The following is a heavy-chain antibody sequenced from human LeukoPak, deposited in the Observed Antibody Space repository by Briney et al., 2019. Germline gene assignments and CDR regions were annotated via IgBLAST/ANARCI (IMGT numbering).Heavy chain of an antibody. V-gene: IGHV3-11*01. J-gene: IGHJ3*02. D-gene: IGHD3-9*01. CDR3: ARLMTLTALYAFEI. CDR1: RFTFSDYY. Sequence: GGSLRLSCAASRFTFSDYYMSWIRQAPGKGLEWVPYISSSGSTIYYADSVKGRFTISRDNAKNSLYLQMNSLRAEDTAVYYCARLMTLTALYAFEIWGQGTMVTVSS. CDR2: ISSSGSTI.